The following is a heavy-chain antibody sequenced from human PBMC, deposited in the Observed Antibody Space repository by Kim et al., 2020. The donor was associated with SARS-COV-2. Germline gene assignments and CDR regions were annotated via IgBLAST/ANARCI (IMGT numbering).Heavy chain of an antibody. CDR3: ARVRSGQETDS. D-gene: IGHD2-15*01. J-gene: IGHJ5*01. V-gene: IGHV4-59*01. Sequence: SETLSLTCSVSGASISNSYWSWIRQTPGKGLEWIAHMYYGGSTNYNPSLKSRVTISVDTSKNQFSLNLSSVTAADTAVYYCARVRSGQETDSWGQGTLVTVSS. CDR2: MYYGGST. CDR1: GASISNSY.